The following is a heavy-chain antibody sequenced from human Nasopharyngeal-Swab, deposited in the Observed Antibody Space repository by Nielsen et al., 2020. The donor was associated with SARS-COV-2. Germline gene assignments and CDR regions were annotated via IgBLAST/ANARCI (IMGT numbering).Heavy chain of an antibody. CDR1: GFTFDDYA. D-gene: IGHD3-3*01. V-gene: IGHV3-9*01. J-gene: IGHJ6*02. CDR3: ARDQGDTTIFGVVISGYYYYYGMDV. CDR2: ISWNSGSI. Sequence: SLKISCAASGFTFDDYAMHWVRQAPGKGLEWVSGISWNSGSIGYADSVKGRFTISRDNAKNSLYLQMNSLRAEDTAVYYCARDQGDTTIFGVVISGYYYYYGMDVWGQGTTVTVSS.